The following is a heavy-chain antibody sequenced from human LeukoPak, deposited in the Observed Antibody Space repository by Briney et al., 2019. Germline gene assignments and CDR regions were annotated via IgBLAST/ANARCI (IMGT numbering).Heavy chain of an antibody. CDR3: AREYERRIVVVGAFDI. Sequence: PGGSLRLSCAASGFTFSSYGMHWVRQAPGKGLEWVAVISYDGSNKYYADSVKGRFTISRDNAKNTLYLQMNSLRAEDTAVYYCAREYERRIVVVGAFDIWGQGTMVTVSS. CDR2: ISYDGSNK. V-gene: IGHV3-30*03. CDR1: GFTFSSYG. D-gene: IGHD3-22*01. J-gene: IGHJ3*02.